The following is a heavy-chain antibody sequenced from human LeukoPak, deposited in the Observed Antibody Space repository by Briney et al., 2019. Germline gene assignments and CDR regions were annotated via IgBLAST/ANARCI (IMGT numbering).Heavy chain of an antibody. V-gene: IGHV1-69*06. J-gene: IGHJ4*02. CDR2: IIPIFGTA. D-gene: IGHD3-10*01. Sequence: SVKVSCRASGGTFSSYAISWVRQAPGQGLEWMGGIIPIFGTANYAQKFQGRVTITADKSTSTAYMKLSSLRSEDTAVYYCARPLPGGGFGELNDWGQGTLVTVSS. CDR1: GGTFSSYA. CDR3: ARPLPGGGFGELND.